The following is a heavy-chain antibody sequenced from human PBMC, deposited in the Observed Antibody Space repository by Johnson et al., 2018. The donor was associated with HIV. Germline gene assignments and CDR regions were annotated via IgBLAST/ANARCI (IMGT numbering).Heavy chain of an antibody. CDR3: ARSGYCTTSSCTDDAFDI. CDR2: IYRGGST. D-gene: IGHD2-2*01. J-gene: IGHJ3*02. V-gene: IGHV3-66*01. CDR1: GFTVSSNS. Sequence: VQLVESGGGVVQPGGSLRLSCAASGFTVSSNSMTWVRQAPGKGLEWVSLIYRGGSTYYADSVQGRFTISRDNSKNTLYLQMNSLRAEDTAVYYCARSGYCTTSSCTDDAFDIWGQGTMVTVSS.